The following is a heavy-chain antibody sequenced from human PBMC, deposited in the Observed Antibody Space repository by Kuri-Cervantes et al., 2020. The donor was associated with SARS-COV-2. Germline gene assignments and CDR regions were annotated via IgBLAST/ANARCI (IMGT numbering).Heavy chain of an antibody. CDR3: ASAGYSSSWDYYYYYYMDV. CDR2: IYYSGST. V-gene: IGHV4-59*01. D-gene: IGHD6-13*01. CDR1: GGSISSYY. Sequence: SETLSLTCTVSGGSISSYYWSWIRQPPGKGLEWIGYIYYSGSTNYNPSLKSRVTISVDTSKNQFSLKLSSVTAADTAVYYCASAGYSSSWDYYYYYYMDVWGKGTTVTVSS. J-gene: IGHJ6*03.